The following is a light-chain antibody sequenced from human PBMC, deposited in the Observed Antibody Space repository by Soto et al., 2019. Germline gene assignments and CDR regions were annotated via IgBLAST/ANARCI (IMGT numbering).Light chain of an antibody. V-gene: IGLV2-14*01. J-gene: IGLJ1*01. Sequence: SVLTQAASVAGSPGQSIRISCSGPSRDISTYNYGSWYLEHPGKAPKLMIYEVVNRPSGLSNRLSGSKSGNTASLIISGLQDEDEADYYCCSYAEGSIYVFGTGTKVTVL. CDR1: SRDISTYNY. CDR3: CSYAEGSIYV. CDR2: EVV.